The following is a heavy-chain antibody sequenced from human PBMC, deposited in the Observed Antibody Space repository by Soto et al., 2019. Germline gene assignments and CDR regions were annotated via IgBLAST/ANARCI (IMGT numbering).Heavy chain of an antibody. CDR2: INHSGST. Sequence: SETLSLTCAVYGGSFSGYYWSWIRQPPGKGLEWIGEINHSGSTNYNPSLKSRVTISVDTSKNQFSLKLSSVTAADTAVYYCARGDIVVVPAANNWFDPWGQGTLVTVSS. CDR1: GGSFSGYY. D-gene: IGHD2-2*01. V-gene: IGHV4-34*01. J-gene: IGHJ5*02. CDR3: ARGDIVVVPAANNWFDP.